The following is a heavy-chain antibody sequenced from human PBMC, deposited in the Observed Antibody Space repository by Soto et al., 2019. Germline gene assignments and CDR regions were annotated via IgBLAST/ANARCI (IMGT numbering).Heavy chain of an antibody. D-gene: IGHD7-27*01. V-gene: IGHV1-18*04. J-gene: IGHJ6*02. CDR1: GYRFTTYG. Sequence: QVQLLQSGAEVKKPGASVKVSCKASGYRFTTYGITWVRLAPGQGLEWLGEISTYNGNTDYAQNLQDRVTMTTETSTSTAYMEVTRLTSDDPAVYYCARGMGTNGLDVWGQGTTVTVSS. CDR3: ARGMGTNGLDV. CDR2: ISTYNGNT.